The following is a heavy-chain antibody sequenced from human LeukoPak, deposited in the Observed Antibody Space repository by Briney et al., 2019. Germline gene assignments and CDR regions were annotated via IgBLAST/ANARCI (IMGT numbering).Heavy chain of an antibody. V-gene: IGHV3-13*01. Sequence: GGSLGLSCAASGFTFSSYDMHWVRQAPGRGLEWVSAIGNAGDTYYPDSVKGRFTISRENAKNSMYLQMNSLKDGDTAVYYCIRGGIQVSGIDAFDIWGQGTMVTVSS. CDR1: GFTFSSYD. CDR2: IGNAGDT. J-gene: IGHJ3*02. CDR3: IRGGIQVSGIDAFDI. D-gene: IGHD5/OR15-5a*01.